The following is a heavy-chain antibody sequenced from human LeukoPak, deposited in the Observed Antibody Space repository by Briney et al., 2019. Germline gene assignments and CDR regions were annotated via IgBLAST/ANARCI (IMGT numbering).Heavy chain of an antibody. CDR2: INQDGSEK. D-gene: IGHD2-2*01. J-gene: IGHJ4*02. CDR1: GFTFDDYW. Sequence: GGSLRLSCGACGFTFDDYWMSWVRQAPGQGLEWVANINQDGSEKYYLDSAKGRFTISRDNARNSLYLQVNSLRAEDTAVYYCARGGTFGYSSTRHFWGGNYYFDYWGQGSLVTVSS. CDR3: ARGGTFGYSSTRHFWGGNYYFDY. V-gene: IGHV3-7*01.